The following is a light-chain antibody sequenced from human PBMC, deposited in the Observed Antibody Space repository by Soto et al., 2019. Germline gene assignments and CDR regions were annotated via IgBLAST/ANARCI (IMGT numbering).Light chain of an antibody. V-gene: IGKV1-5*03. CDR1: QSISSW. Sequence: DIQMTQSPSTLSASVGDRVTITCRASQSISSWLAWYQQKPGKAPKLLIYKASTLESGVPSRFSGSGSGTEFTLTISSLQSEDFAVYYCQQYNSWPPITFGQGTRLEIK. J-gene: IGKJ5*01. CDR2: KAS. CDR3: QQYNSWPPIT.